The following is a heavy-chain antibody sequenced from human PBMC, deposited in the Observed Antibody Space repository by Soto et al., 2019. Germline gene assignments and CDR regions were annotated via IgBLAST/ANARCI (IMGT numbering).Heavy chain of an antibody. D-gene: IGHD3-9*01. Sequence: SGPTLVNPTQTLTLTCTFSGFSLSTLGTCVTWIRQPPGKALEWLALINWDNNKYYSTSLKTRLTISKNTSKNQVVLTMTNMDPVDTATYYCARTTGYYRGVDYWGQGTLVTVSS. CDR3: ARTTGYYRGVDY. CDR1: GFSLSTLGTC. CDR2: INWDNNK. J-gene: IGHJ4*02. V-gene: IGHV2-70*01.